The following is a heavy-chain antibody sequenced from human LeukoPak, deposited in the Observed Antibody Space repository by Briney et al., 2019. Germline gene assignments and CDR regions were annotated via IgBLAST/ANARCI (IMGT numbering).Heavy chain of an antibody. Sequence: SETLSLTCTVSGASMSDYYWSWIRQPPGKGLEWIGYIYYTGSTNYNPSLKSRVTMSVDTPKNQISLKLSSVTAADSAVYYCVRRVRYFGQNDYWGQGTLVTVSS. D-gene: IGHD3-9*01. CDR3: VRRVRYFGQNDY. V-gene: IGHV4-59*08. CDR2: IYYTGST. CDR1: GASMSDYY. J-gene: IGHJ4*02.